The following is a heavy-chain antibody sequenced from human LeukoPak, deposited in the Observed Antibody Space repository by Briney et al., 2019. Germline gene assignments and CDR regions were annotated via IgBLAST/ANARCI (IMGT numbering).Heavy chain of an antibody. CDR2: IYPGDSDT. CDR1: GYRFTSYW. Sequence: GEPLKISCKGSGYRFTSYWIGWVRQMPGKGLEWMGIIYPGDSDTRYSPSFQGQVTISADKSISTAYLQWSSLKASDPAMYYCARLLRTTSLDYWGQGTLVTVSS. CDR3: ARLLRTTSLDY. J-gene: IGHJ4*02. D-gene: IGHD2/OR15-2a*01. V-gene: IGHV5-51*01.